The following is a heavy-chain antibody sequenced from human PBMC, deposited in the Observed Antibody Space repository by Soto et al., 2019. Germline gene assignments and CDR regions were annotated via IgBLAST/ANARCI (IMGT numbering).Heavy chain of an antibody. CDR2: IYHDGSNK. V-gene: IGHV3-33*01. CDR1: GFTFSSFV. J-gene: IGHJ4*02. Sequence: VQPGRSLRLSCATSGFTFSSFVMHWVRQAPGKGLEWVAVIYHDGSNKYYADSVKGRFTISRDNSKSTLYLQMNSLRAEDTAVYYCASRVGAVDYWGQGTLVTVSS. CDR3: ASRVGAVDY. D-gene: IGHD3-16*01.